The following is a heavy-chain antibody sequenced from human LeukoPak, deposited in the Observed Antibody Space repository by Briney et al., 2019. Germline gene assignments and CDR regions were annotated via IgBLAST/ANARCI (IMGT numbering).Heavy chain of an antibody. D-gene: IGHD3-22*01. CDR2: ISYDGSNK. J-gene: IGHJ4*02. CDR3: AREPPPDSDYYDSSGYYRGIDY. CDR1: GFTFSSYA. V-gene: IGHV3-30-3*01. Sequence: PGGSLRLSCAASGFTFSSYAMHWVRQAPGKGLEWVAVISYDGSNKYYADSVKGRFTISRDNSKNTLYLQMNSLRAEDTAVYYCAREPPPDSDYYDSSGYYRGIDYWGQGTLVTVSS.